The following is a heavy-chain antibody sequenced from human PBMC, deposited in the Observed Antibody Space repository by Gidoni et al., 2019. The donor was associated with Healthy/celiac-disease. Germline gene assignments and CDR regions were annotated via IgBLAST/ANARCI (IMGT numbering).Heavy chain of an antibody. J-gene: IGHJ4*02. CDR1: GWSSSGDY. CDR3: ARARRGQLGPHLDY. Sequence: QVQLQQWGAGLVKPSEALSPTCAVSGWSSSGDYWSWLRHPPGKGLEWIGEINHSGSTNYNPSLKSRVTISVDTSKNQFYLKLSSVTAADTAVYYCARARRGQLGPHLDYWGQGTLVTVSS. V-gene: IGHV4-34*01. D-gene: IGHD6-6*01. CDR2: INHSGST.